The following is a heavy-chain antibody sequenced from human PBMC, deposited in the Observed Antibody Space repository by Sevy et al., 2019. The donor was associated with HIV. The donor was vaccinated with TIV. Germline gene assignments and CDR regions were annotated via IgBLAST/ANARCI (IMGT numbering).Heavy chain of an antibody. CDR2: IYYSAST. V-gene: IGHV4-59*08. CDR1: GGSISSYY. Sequence: SETLSLTCTVSGGSISSYYWSWIRQPPGKGLEWIGDIYYSASTNYNPTLKSRVTISVDTSKNQFSLKLSSVTAADTAVYYCARRSSGWYEDHYYYYMDVWGKGTTVTVSS. CDR3: ARRSSGWYEDHYYYYMDV. J-gene: IGHJ6*03. D-gene: IGHD6-19*01.